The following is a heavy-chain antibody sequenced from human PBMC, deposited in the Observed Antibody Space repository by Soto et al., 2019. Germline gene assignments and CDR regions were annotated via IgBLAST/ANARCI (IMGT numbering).Heavy chain of an antibody. D-gene: IGHD6-13*01. J-gene: IGHJ4*02. CDR1: GYTFTSYG. V-gene: IGHV1-18*01. Sequence: QVQLVQSGAEVKKPGASVKVSCKASGYTFTSYGISWVRQAPGQGLEWMGWISAYNGNTNYAQKLQGRVTMTTDTSTRTASMELRSLRSDDTAGYYCARKKQLEPYYFDYWGKGTLVTVSS. CDR2: ISAYNGNT. CDR3: ARKKQLEPYYFDY.